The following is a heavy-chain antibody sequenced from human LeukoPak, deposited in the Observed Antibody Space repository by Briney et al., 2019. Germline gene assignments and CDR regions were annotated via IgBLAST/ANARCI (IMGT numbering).Heavy chain of an antibody. CDR1: GFTFTNFA. J-gene: IGHJ4*02. Sequence: GGSLRLSCAASGFTFTNFAMHWVRQAPGKGLEWVTVISDDGNNKYFADSVKGRFAISRDNSKNTLYLQMNSLRAEDTAVYYCAKGGPHYGSGSYYAFDYWGQGTLVTVSS. CDR3: AKGGPHYGSGSYYAFDY. V-gene: IGHV3-30*18. D-gene: IGHD3-10*01. CDR2: ISDDGNNK.